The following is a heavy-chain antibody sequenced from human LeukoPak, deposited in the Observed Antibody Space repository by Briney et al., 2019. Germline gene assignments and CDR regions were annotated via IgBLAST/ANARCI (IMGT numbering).Heavy chain of an antibody. J-gene: IGHJ4*02. Sequence: SETLSLTCTVSGGSISSYYWSWIRQHPGKGLEWIGYIYYSGSTYYNPSLKSRVTISVDTSKNQFSLKLSSVTAADTAVYYCARAPYYYDSSGYYYGFDYWGQGTPVTVSS. CDR1: GGSISSYY. D-gene: IGHD3-22*01. V-gene: IGHV4-59*06. CDR3: ARAPYYYDSSGYYYGFDY. CDR2: IYYSGST.